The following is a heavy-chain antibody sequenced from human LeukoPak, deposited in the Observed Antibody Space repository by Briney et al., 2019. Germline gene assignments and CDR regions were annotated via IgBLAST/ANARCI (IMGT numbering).Heavy chain of an antibody. Sequence: SQTLSLTCTVSGVSIISDIYYWRWVRQPGGKGLEWIVRIYRSGSISYNPALKSRVIISIDTSRTQFSLNLSSVNAADTAVYYCARGSSTSLSDPWGQGTLVTVSS. J-gene: IGHJ5*02. CDR1: GVSIISDIYY. V-gene: IGHV4-61*02. CDR2: IYRSGSI. CDR3: ARGSSTSLSDP. D-gene: IGHD2-2*01.